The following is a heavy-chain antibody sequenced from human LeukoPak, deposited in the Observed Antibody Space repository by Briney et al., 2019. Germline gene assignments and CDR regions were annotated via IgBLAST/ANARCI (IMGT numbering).Heavy chain of an antibody. CDR3: GRGDGYSYGLNY. V-gene: IGHV6-1*01. CDR1: GDSVSSNSAA. CDR2: TYYTSKLYN. D-gene: IGHD5-18*01. Sequence: SETLSLTCAISGDSVSSNSAAWNWISPSPSRGLEWLVRTYYTSKLYNDYAVSVKSRITINPDTSKNQFSLQLNSVTREDTAVYYCGRGDGYSYGLNYWGQGTLVTVSS. J-gene: IGHJ4*02.